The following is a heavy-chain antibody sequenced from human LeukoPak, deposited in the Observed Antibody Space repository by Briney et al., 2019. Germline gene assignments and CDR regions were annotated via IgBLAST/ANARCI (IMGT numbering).Heavy chain of an antibody. CDR1: GFTFSSYG. J-gene: IGHJ4*02. Sequence: GRSLRRSCAASGFTFSSYGMHWVRQAPGKGLEWVAVISYDGSNKYYADSVKGRFTISRDNSKNTLYLQMNSLRAEDTAVYYCAKDRVVYRGDYFDYWGQGTLVTVSS. CDR2: ISYDGSNK. V-gene: IGHV3-30*18. CDR3: AKDRVVYRGDYFDY. D-gene: IGHD2-2*02.